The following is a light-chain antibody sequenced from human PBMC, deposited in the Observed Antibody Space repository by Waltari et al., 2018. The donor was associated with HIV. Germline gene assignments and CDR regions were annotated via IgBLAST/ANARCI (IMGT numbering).Light chain of an antibody. Sequence: DILMSPSPLSLPVTPGETEPMSCRSRQSLFHINEYNSVAWYLQTPGPSPQLLLNLASKRAGGVPDRITGRGAGTEITLKSSRVEAEDVVVYYGMQALQIPRTFGPGTKVEIK. CDR1: QSLFHINEYNS. V-gene: IGKV2-28*01. CDR2: LAS. J-gene: IGKJ3*01. CDR3: MQALQIPRT.